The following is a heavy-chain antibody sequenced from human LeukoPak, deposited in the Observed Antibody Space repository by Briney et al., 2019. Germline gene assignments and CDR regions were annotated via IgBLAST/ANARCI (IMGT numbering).Heavy chain of an antibody. J-gene: IGHJ5*02. V-gene: IGHV3-30*18. CDR3: AKGPLYSNYVSWFDP. Sequence: GRSLRLSCAASGFTFSSYGMHRVRQAPGKGLEWVAVISYDGSNKYYADSVKGRFTISRDNSKNTLYLQMNSLRAEDTAVYYCAKGPLYSNYVSWFDPWGQGTLVTVSS. CDR1: GFTFSSYG. D-gene: IGHD4-11*01. CDR2: ISYDGSNK.